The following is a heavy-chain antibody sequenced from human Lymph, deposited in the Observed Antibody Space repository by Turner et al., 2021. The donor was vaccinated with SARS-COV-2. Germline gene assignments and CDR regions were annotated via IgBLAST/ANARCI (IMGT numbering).Heavy chain of an antibody. J-gene: IGHJ3*02. CDR2: IVVGSGNT. Sequence: QMQLLQSGPEVKKPGTSVKVSCKASGFTFSSSAVQWVRQARGQRLEWIGWIVVGSGNTNYAQKFQERVTITRDRSTSTAYMNLSSLRSEDTAVCYCAAPYCSGGTCSDGFDIWGQGTMVTVSS. CDR1: GFTFSSSA. D-gene: IGHD2-15*01. V-gene: IGHV1-58*01. CDR3: AAPYCSGGTCSDGFDI.